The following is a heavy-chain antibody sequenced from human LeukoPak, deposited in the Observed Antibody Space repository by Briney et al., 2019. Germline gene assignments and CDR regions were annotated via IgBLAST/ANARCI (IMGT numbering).Heavy chain of an antibody. J-gene: IGHJ4*02. CDR2: INHSGST. CDR3: ARGLGESYYYDSSGYALFDY. CDR1: GGPFSGYY. D-gene: IGHD3-22*01. Sequence: PSETLSLTCAVYGGPFSGYYWSWIRQPPGKGLEWIGEINHSGSTNYNPSLKSRVTISVDTSKNQFSLKLSSVTVADTAVYYCARGLGESYYYDSSGYALFDYWGQGTLVTVSS. V-gene: IGHV4-34*01.